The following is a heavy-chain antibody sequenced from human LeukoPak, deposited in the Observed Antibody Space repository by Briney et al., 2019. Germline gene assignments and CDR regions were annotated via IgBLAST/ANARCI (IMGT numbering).Heavy chain of an antibody. V-gene: IGHV4-59*01. J-gene: IGHJ2*01. CDR1: GGSISSYY. CDR3: ARVYYSRSYDYWYFDL. D-gene: IGHD6-13*01. Sequence: KASETLSLTCTVSGGSISSYYWSWIRQPPGKGLEWIGYIYYSGSTNYNPSLKSRVTISVDTSKHQFSLKLRSVTAADTAVYYCARVYYSRSYDYWYFDLWGRGTLVTVSS. CDR2: IYYSGST.